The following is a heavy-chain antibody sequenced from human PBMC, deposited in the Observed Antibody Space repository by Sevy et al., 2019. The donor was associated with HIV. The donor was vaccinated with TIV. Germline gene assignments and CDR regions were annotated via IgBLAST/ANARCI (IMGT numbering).Heavy chain of an antibody. D-gene: IGHD2-2*01. CDR3: ARGSYCSSTSGPGLGMDV. J-gene: IGHJ6*02. CDR2: IIPIFGTA. CDR1: GGTFSSYA. V-gene: IGHV1-69*13. Sequence: ASVKVSCKASGGTFSSYAISWVRQAPGQGLEWMGGIIPIFGTANYAQKFQGRVKITADEDTRTAYMELSSLRSADTAVYYCARGSYCSSTSGPGLGMDVWGQGTTVTVSS.